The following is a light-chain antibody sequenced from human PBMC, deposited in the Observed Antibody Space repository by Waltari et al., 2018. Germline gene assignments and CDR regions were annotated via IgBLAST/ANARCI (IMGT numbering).Light chain of an antibody. CDR2: SDI. Sequence: QSVLTQPPSTSGTAGQGVTISCSGSDSNIGRNIENWYQHLPGTAPKLLIYSDIQRPSGVPDRFSGSKSGTSASLAISGLQSEDDGVYYCATWDDTLRGPYVVFGGGTKLTVL. CDR1: DSNIGRNI. J-gene: IGLJ2*01. CDR3: ATWDDTLRGPYVV. V-gene: IGLV1-44*01.